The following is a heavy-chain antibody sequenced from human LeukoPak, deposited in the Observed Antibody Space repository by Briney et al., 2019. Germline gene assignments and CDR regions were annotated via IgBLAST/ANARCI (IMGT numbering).Heavy chain of an antibody. J-gene: IGHJ6*03. CDR1: GGSISSSSYY. CDR2: IYTSGST. Sequence: PSETLSLTCTVSGGSISSSSYYWSWIRQPAGKGLEWIGRIYTSGSTNYNPSLKSRVTMSVDTSKNQFSLKLSSVTAADTAVYYCARVGYGSGSYGNYYYYMDVWGKGTTVTISS. D-gene: IGHD3-10*01. V-gene: IGHV4-61*02. CDR3: ARVGYGSGSYGNYYYYMDV.